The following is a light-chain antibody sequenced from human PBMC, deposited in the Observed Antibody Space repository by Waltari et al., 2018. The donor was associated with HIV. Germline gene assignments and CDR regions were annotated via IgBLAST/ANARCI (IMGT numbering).Light chain of an antibody. CDR3: MQGAQWPGT. J-gene: IGKJ1*01. CDR1: QSLLYSDGNTY. V-gene: IGKV2-30*01. Sequence: DIVMTQSPLSLPVILGQPASISCRSSQSLLYSDGNTYLSWFQQRPGQSPRGLIYKVSTRDSGVPDRFSGTGSDTEFTLRISRVEADDVGDYYCMQGAQWPGTFGQGTKVEI. CDR2: KVS.